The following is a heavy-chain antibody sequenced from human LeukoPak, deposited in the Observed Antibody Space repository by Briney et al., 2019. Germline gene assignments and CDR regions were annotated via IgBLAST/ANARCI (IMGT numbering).Heavy chain of an antibody. CDR3: ARLIAYYYDSSGYH. V-gene: IGHV4-39*07. CDR2: IYYNGVT. CDR1: GGSIIGASHY. D-gene: IGHD3-22*01. J-gene: IGHJ4*02. Sequence: PSETLSLTCTVSGGSIIGASHYWGWIRQPPGKGLEWIGSIYYNGVTYYSPSLRSRVTISIDTSKNQFSLMLNAVTAADTAVYYCARLIAYYYDSSGYHWGQGTLVTVSS.